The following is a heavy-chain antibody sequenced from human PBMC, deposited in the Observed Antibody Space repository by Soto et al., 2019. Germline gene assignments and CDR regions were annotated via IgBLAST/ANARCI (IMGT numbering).Heavy chain of an antibody. V-gene: IGHV3-33*01. Sequence: PGGSLRLSCAASGFTFSSYGMLWVRQAPGKGLEWVAVIWYDGSNKYYADSVKGRFTISRDNSKNTLYLQMNSLRAEDTAVYYCARDSGSYYVGRIDCWGQGTLVTVSS. CDR2: IWYDGSNK. CDR3: ARDSGSYYVGRIDC. CDR1: GFTFSSYG. D-gene: IGHD1-26*01. J-gene: IGHJ4*02.